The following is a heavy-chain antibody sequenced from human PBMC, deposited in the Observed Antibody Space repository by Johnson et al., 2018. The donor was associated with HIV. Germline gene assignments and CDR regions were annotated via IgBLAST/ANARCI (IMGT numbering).Heavy chain of an antibody. CDR3: ARLGAITATGVGALDI. J-gene: IGHJ3*02. CDR2: ITFSGG. Sequence: EQLVESGGGVVRPGGSLRLSCAASGFAFDDYGMSWVRRAPVKGLDWVSVITFSGGKGRFTISRDNSNNTLYLQMNRLRIEDTAVYYCARLGAITATGVGALDIWGRGTMVTVSS. CDR1: GFAFDDYG. D-gene: IGHD7-27*01. V-gene: IGHV3-20*04.